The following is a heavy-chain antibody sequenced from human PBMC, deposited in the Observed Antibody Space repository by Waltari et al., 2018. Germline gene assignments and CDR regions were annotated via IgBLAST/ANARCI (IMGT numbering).Heavy chain of an antibody. J-gene: IGHJ4*02. CDR1: GGSFSGYY. V-gene: IGHV4-34*01. CDR3: ARIHTEQQLVVRTYYFDY. CDR2: IYYSGST. D-gene: IGHD6-13*01. Sequence: QVQLQQWGAGLLKPSETLSLTCAVYGGSFSGYYWSWIRQPPGKGLEWIGSIYYSGSTYYNPSLKSRVTISVDTSKNQFSLKLSSVTAADTAVYYCARIHTEQQLVVRTYYFDYWGQGTLVTVSS.